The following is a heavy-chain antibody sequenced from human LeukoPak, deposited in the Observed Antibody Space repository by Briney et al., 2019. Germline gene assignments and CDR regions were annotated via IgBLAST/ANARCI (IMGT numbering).Heavy chain of an antibody. CDR2: VIPIFGTA. Sequence: SVKVSCKASGGTFSSYAISWVRQAPGQGLEWMGGVIPIFGTANYAQKFQGRVTITTDESTSTAYMELSSLRSEDTAVYYCARSSDPEYYYYYMDIWGKGTTVTVSS. CDR3: ARSSDPEYYYYYMDI. J-gene: IGHJ6*03. CDR1: GGTFSSYA. V-gene: IGHV1-69*05.